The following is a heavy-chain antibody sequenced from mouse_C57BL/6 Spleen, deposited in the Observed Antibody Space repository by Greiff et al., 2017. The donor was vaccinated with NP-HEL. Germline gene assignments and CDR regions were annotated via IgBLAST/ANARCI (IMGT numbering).Heavy chain of an antibody. CDR1: GYSITSGYY. CDR2: ISYDGSN. J-gene: IGHJ3*01. Sequence: EVQLQQSGPGLVKPSQSLSLTCSVTGYSITSGYYWNWIRQFPGNKLEWMGYISYDGSNNYNPSLKNRISITRDTSKNQFFLKLNSVTTEDTATYYCARDWGYDDYDIGDWFAYWGQGTLVTVSA. D-gene: IGHD2-4*01. CDR3: ARDWGYDDYDIGDWFAY. V-gene: IGHV3-6*01.